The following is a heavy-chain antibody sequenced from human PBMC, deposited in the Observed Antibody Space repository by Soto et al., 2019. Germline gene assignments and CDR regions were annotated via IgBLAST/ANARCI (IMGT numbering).Heavy chain of an antibody. CDR3: ARETLGYCSSTSCRRGWFDP. Sequence: QVQLVQSGAEVKKPGASVKVSCKASGYTFTSYYMHWVRQAPGQGLEWMEIINPSGGSTSYAQKFQGRVTMTRDTSTSTVYMELSSLRSEDTAVYYCARETLGYCSSTSCRRGWFDPWGQGTLVTVSS. V-gene: IGHV1-46*03. D-gene: IGHD2-2*01. CDR1: GYTFTSYY. CDR2: INPSGGST. J-gene: IGHJ5*02.